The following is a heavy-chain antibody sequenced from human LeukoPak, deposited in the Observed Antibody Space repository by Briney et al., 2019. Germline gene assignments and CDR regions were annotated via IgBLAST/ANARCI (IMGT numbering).Heavy chain of an antibody. Sequence: PSQTLSLTCTVSGGSISSGGYYWSWIRQHPGKGLEWIGYIYYSGSTYYNPSLKSRVTISVDTSKNQFSLKLSSVTAADTAVYYCARRAAAAGTVPDYYYYGMDVWGQGTTVTVSS. CDR2: IYYSGST. V-gene: IGHV4-31*03. CDR3: ARRAAAAGTVPDYYYYGMDV. CDR1: GGSISSGGYY. D-gene: IGHD6-13*01. J-gene: IGHJ6*02.